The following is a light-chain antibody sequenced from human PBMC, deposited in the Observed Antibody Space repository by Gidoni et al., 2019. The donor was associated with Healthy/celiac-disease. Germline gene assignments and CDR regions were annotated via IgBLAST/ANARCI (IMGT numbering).Light chain of an antibody. V-gene: IGKV3-11*01. CDR1: QSVSSY. CDR3: QQRSNWPPALT. CDR2: DAP. Sequence: EIVLTQSPATLSLSPGERPTLSCRASQSVSSYLAWYQQKPGQAPRLLIYDAPNRATGIPARFSGSGSGTDFTLTISSLEPEDFAVYYCQQRSNWPPALTFGGGTKVEIK. J-gene: IGKJ4*01.